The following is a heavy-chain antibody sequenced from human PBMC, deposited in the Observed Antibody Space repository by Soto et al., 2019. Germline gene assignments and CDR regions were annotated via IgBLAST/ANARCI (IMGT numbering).Heavy chain of an antibody. J-gene: IGHJ6*02. V-gene: IGHV3-33*01. CDR2: IWYDGSNK. D-gene: IGHD2-21*02. CDR1: GFTFSSYG. CDR3: ARGGGDRQPYYYGMDV. Sequence: GGSLRLSCAASGFTFSSYGMHWVRQAPGKGLEWVAVIWYDGSNKYYADSVKGRFTISRNNSKNTLYLQMNSLRAEDTAVYYCARGGGDRQPYYYGMDVWGQGTTVTVSS.